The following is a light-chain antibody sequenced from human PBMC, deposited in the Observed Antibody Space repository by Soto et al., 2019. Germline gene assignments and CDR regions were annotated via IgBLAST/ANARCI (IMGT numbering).Light chain of an antibody. V-gene: IGKV3-11*01. CDR2: GVS. CDR3: QQRSDWPPIT. CDR1: QSVSSY. Sequence: EIVLTQSPATLSLSPGERATLFCRASQSVSSYLAWYQQKPGQAPSLLIYGVSNRATGIPARFSGSGSGTDFTLTISSLEPEDFAVYYCQQRSDWPPITFGQGTRLEIK. J-gene: IGKJ5*01.